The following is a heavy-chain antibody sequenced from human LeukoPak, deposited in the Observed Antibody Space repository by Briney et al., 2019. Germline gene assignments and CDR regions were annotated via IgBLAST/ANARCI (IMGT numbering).Heavy chain of an antibody. CDR2: INAGNGNT. Sequence: GGSVKVSCKASGYTFTSYAMHWVRQAPGQRLEWMGWINAGNGNTKYSQKFQGRVTITRDTSTSTAYMELSSLRSEDTAVYYCARDSGISPSFDYWGQGTLVTVSS. V-gene: IGHV1-3*01. D-gene: IGHD3-3*01. J-gene: IGHJ4*02. CDR3: ARDSGISPSFDY. CDR1: GYTFTSYA.